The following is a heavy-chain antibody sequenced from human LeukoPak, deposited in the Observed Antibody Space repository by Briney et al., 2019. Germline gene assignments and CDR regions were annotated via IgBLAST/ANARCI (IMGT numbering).Heavy chain of an antibody. Sequence: ASVTVSCKASGYTFTIYYMLWVRQAPGQGLEWMGIINPSGGSTSYVQKFQGRVTMTRDTSTSTVYMGLSSLTSEDTAVYYCARDQGIAAAGTFYYGMDVWGQGTTVTVSS. CDR2: INPSGGST. D-gene: IGHD6-13*01. CDR1: GYTFTIYY. CDR3: ARDQGIAAAGTFYYGMDV. V-gene: IGHV1-46*01. J-gene: IGHJ6*02.